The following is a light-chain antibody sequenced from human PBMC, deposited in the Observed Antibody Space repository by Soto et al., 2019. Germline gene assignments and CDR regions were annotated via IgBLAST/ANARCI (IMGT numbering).Light chain of an antibody. CDR3: NSYTGSRTYV. Sequence: LTQPPYGSGSPGQSVAISCTGTSSDVGSYNRVSWYQQPPGAAPKLMIYEVSNRPSGVPDRFSGSKSGNTASLTISGLQAEDEADNFCNSYTGSRTYVFATGPKVTVL. CDR1: SSDVGSYNR. V-gene: IGLV2-18*02. J-gene: IGLJ1*01. CDR2: EVS.